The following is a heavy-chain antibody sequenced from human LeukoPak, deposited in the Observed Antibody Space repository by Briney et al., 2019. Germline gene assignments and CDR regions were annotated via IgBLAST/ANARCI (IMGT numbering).Heavy chain of an antibody. D-gene: IGHD6-13*01. V-gene: IGHV3-53*01. CDR1: GFTVSSNY. CDR3: ARVAAGIGFFQH. J-gene: IGHJ1*01. CDR2: IYTGGSA. Sequence: GGSLRLSCAASGFTVSSNYMSWVRQAPGKGLEWVSVIYTGGSADFADAVKGRSTISRDNSKNTVYLQMNSLRAEDTAVYYCARVAAGIGFFQHWGQGTLVTVSS.